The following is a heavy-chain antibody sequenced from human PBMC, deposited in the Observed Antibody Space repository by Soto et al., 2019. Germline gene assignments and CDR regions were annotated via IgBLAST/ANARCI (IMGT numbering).Heavy chain of an antibody. V-gene: IGHV1-2*02. D-gene: IGHD1-20*01. Sequence: ASVKVSCKASGYTFTGYYMHWVRQAPGQGLEWMGWINPNSGGTNYAQKFQGRVTMTRDTSISTAYMELSRLRSDDTAVYYCARAGSAYNWNYVDYWGQGTLVTVSS. CDR2: INPNSGGT. CDR3: ARAGSAYNWNYVDY. CDR1: GYTFTGYY. J-gene: IGHJ4*02.